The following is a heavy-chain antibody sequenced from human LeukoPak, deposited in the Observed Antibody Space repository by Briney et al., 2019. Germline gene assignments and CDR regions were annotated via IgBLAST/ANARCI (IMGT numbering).Heavy chain of an antibody. D-gene: IGHD6-19*01. CDR3: AKDASVAGTTTDFDY. Sequence: GGSLRLSCAASGFSVSSNYMSWVRQAPGKGLEWVSVIYSGGSTYHADSVKGRFTVSRDNSKNTLYLQMNSLRAEDTAVYYCAKDASVAGTTTDFDYWGQGTLVTVSS. J-gene: IGHJ4*02. V-gene: IGHV3-53*01. CDR2: IYSGGST. CDR1: GFSVSSNY.